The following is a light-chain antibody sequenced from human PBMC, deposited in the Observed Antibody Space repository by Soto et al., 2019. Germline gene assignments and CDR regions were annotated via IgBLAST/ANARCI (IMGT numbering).Light chain of an antibody. Sequence: DIVMTQSPGTLSVSAGERAPLSCVASQSVRSNLAWYQQNPGQATRLLIYGASTRATGIPAGLSGSGSGTEFNLTISSLQSEDFAVYYCQQYNNWPSITFGQGTRLE. CDR2: GAS. J-gene: IGKJ5*01. CDR3: QQYNNWPSIT. CDR1: QSVRSN. V-gene: IGKV3-15*01.